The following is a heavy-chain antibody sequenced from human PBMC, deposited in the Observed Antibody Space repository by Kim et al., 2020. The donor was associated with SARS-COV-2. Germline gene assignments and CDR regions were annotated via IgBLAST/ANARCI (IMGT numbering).Heavy chain of an antibody. D-gene: IGHD3-3*01. CDR2: INLNSGGT. J-gene: IGHJ4*02. CDR1: GYTFTDYY. Sequence: ASVKVSCKASGYTFTDYYMHWVRQVPGQGLEWMGWINLNSGGTNYAQKFQGRVTLTSDTSISTAYMELSRLRSDDTAVYYCARGGISIFGIHDYWGQGTLVTVSS. CDR3: ARGGISIFGIHDY. V-gene: IGHV1-2*02.